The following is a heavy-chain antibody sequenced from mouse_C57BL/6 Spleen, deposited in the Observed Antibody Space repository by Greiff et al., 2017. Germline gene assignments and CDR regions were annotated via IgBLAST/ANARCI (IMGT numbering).Heavy chain of an antibody. CDR1: GFTFSDYG. CDR3: ARLGELLEGYYFDY. CDR2: ISNLAYSI. J-gene: IGHJ2*01. V-gene: IGHV5-15*01. D-gene: IGHD2-12*01. Sequence: EVKLVESGGGLVQPGGSLKLSCAASGFTFSDYGMAWVRQAPRKGPEWVAFISNLAYSIYYADTVTGRFTISRENAKNTLYLEMSSLRSEDTAMYYCARLGELLEGYYFDYWGQGTTLTVSS.